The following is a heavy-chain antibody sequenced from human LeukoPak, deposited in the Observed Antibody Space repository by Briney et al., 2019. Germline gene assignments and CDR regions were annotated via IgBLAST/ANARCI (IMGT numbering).Heavy chain of an antibody. Sequence: SQTLSLTCTVSGGSISSGDYYWSWIRQPPGKGLEWIGYIYYSGSTYYNPSLKSRVTISVDTSKNQFSLKLSSVTAADTAVYYCARDDSYGRNGMDVWGQGTTVTVSS. V-gene: IGHV4-30-4*01. CDR2: IYYSGST. D-gene: IGHD5-18*01. J-gene: IGHJ6*02. CDR1: GGSISSGDYY. CDR3: ARDDSYGRNGMDV.